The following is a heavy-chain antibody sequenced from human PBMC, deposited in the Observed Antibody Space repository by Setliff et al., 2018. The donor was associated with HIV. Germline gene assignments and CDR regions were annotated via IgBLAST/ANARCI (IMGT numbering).Heavy chain of an antibody. CDR3: ARPALGIGGGSRFDN. Sequence: SETLSLTCAVYGGSLSGYYWGWIRQPPGKGLEWIGNMHYGGFFWYSPSLKSRVTISEDTSKNQFSLKLSSVTAADTAVYYCARPALGIGGGSRFDNWGQGTRVTVSS. J-gene: IGHJ4*02. D-gene: IGHD3-10*01. CDR1: GGSLSGYY. V-gene: IGHV4-34*01. CDR2: MHYGGFF.